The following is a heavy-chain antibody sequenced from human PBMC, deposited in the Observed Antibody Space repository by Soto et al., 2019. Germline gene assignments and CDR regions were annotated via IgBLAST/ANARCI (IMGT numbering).Heavy chain of an antibody. Sequence: QVHLVESGGGLVKPGGSLRLSCAASGFIFSDHCMIWIRQSPGKGLEWIAYISASGSYTNYADFLKGRFSISRDNSNNSVYLQMNSLRDEDTAVYFCARDKGYAAAAESWGQGTLVTVSS. V-gene: IGHV3-11*05. J-gene: IGHJ5*02. CDR2: ISASGSYT. CDR3: ARDKGYAAAAES. D-gene: IGHD6-13*01. CDR1: GFIFSDHC.